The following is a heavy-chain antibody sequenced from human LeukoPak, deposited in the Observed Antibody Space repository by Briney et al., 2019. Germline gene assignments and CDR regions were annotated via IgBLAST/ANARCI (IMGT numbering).Heavy chain of an antibody. CDR3: ARTPITMVRGVIIWYFDY. V-gene: IGHV1-69*04. CDR1: GGTFSSYA. CDR2: IIPILGIA. D-gene: IGHD3-10*01. J-gene: IGHJ4*02. Sequence: ASVKVSCKASGGTFSSYAISWVRQAPGHGLEWMGRIIPILGIANYAQKFQGRVTITADKSTSTAYMELSSLRSEDTAVYYCARTPITMVRGVIIWYFDYWGQGTLVTVSS.